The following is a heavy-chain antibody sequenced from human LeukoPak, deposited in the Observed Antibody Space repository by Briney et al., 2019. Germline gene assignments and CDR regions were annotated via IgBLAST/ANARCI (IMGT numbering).Heavy chain of an antibody. CDR3: ARDGEYSGYDSESAFDI. D-gene: IGHD5-12*01. J-gene: IGHJ3*02. Sequence: GGSLRLSCAASGFTFSSYWMSWVRQAPGKGLEWVANIKQDGSEKYYVDSVKGRFTISRDNAKNSLYLQMNSLRAEDTAVYYCARDGEYSGYDSESAFDIWGQGTMVTVSS. CDR1: GFTFSSYW. CDR2: IKQDGSEK. V-gene: IGHV3-7*01.